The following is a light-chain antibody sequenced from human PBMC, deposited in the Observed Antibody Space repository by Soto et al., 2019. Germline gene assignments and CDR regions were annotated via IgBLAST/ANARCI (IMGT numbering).Light chain of an antibody. CDR3: QQGSNWHPGLT. CDR2: DAS. J-gene: IGKJ4*01. CDR1: QRVSSY. Sequence: EIVLTQSPATLSLSPGERATLSCRASQRVSSYLAWYQQKPGQAPRLLSYDASNRATGIPARFSGSGSGTDFTLTISSLEPEDFAVYYCQQGSNWHPGLTFGGGTKVEI. V-gene: IGKV3-11*01.